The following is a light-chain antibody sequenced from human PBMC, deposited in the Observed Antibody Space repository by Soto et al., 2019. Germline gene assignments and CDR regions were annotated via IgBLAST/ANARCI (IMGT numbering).Light chain of an antibody. V-gene: IGKV3-11*01. CDR1: QSLSSN. Sequence: ENGLTQSPGILSLSTGERASLSCGVSQSLSSNFLAWYQQKPGQAPRLLIYDSSNRATGIPARFSGSGSGTDFTLTISSLEPEDFAVYYCQHRSNWPLTFGGGTKV. J-gene: IGKJ4*01. CDR3: QHRSNWPLT. CDR2: DSS.